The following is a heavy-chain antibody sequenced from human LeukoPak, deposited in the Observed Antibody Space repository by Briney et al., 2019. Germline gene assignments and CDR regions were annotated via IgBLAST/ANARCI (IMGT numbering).Heavy chain of an antibody. CDR1: GGSFSGYY. CDR3: ARGHHSGSSTSCYARWDY. D-gene: IGHD2-2*01. V-gene: IGHV4-34*01. CDR2: INHSGST. Sequence: PSETLSLTCAVYGGSFSGYYWSWIRQPPGKGLEWIGEINHSGSTNYNPSLKSRVTISVDTSKNQFSLKLSSVTAADTAVYYCARGHHSGSSTSCYARWDYWGQGTLVTVSS. J-gene: IGHJ4*02.